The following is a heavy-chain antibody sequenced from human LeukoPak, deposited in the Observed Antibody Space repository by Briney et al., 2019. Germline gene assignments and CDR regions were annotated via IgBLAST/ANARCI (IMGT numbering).Heavy chain of an antibody. CDR1: GGSISNYH. CDR2: IHTSGST. Sequence: PSETLSLTCTVSGGSISNYHWSWIRQPAGKGLDWIGQIHTSGSTNYNPPLKSRVTVSIDTPENQLSLTIRSVTAADTAIYYCARRHISSGWSFDYWGQGTLVTVSS. V-gene: IGHV4-4*07. D-gene: IGHD6-19*01. J-gene: IGHJ4*02. CDR3: ARRHISSGWSFDY.